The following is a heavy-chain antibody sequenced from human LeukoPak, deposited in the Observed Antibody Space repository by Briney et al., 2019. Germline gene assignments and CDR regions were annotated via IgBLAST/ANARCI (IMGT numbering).Heavy chain of an antibody. Sequence: SETLSLTCTVSGGPISSGDYYWSWIRQPPGKGLEWIGYIYYSGSTYYNPSLKSRVTISVDTSKNQFSLKLSSVTAADTAVYYCARDVDPPNNWFDPWGQGTLVTVSS. V-gene: IGHV4-30-4*08. D-gene: IGHD5-12*01. CDR2: IYYSGST. CDR3: ARDVDPPNNWFDP. CDR1: GGPISSGDYY. J-gene: IGHJ5*02.